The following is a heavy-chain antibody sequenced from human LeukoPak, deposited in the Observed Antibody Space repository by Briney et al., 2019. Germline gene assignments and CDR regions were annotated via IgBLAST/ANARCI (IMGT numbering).Heavy chain of an antibody. CDR2: VIPIFGTA. CDR1: GGTFSSYG. CDR3: ARDRDYYDSSGYYPFDY. Sequence: SVKVSCKASGGTFSSYGISWVRQAPGQGLEWMGGVIPIFGTANYAQKFQGRVTITADESTSTAYMELSSLRSENTAVYYCARDRDYYDSSGYYPFDYWGQGTLVTVSS. V-gene: IGHV1-69*13. D-gene: IGHD3-22*01. J-gene: IGHJ4*02.